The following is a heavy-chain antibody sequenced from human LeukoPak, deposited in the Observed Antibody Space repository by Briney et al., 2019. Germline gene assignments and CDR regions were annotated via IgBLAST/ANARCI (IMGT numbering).Heavy chain of an antibody. CDR2: INHSGST. CDR1: GGSFSGYY. V-gene: IGHV4-34*01. J-gene: IGHJ4*02. D-gene: IGHD4-23*01. Sequence: ASETLSLTCAVYGGSFSGYYWSWIRQPPGKGLEWIGEINHSGSTNYNPSLKSRVTISVDTSKNQFSLKLSSATAADTAVYYCARADGGNFDYWGQGTLVTVSS. CDR3: ARADGGNFDY.